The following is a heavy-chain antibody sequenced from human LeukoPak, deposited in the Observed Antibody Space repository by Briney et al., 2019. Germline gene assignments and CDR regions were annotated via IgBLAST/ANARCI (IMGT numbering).Heavy chain of an antibody. CDR2: IYYSGST. CDR3: AGEQQLAFIDY. Sequence: SETLSLTCTVSGGSISSSSYYWGWIRQPPGKGLEWIGSIYYSGSTYYNPSLKSRVTISVDTSKNQFSLKLSSVTAADTAVYYCAGEQQLAFIDYWGQGTLVTVSS. D-gene: IGHD6-13*01. V-gene: IGHV4-39*07. CDR1: GGSISSSSYY. J-gene: IGHJ4*02.